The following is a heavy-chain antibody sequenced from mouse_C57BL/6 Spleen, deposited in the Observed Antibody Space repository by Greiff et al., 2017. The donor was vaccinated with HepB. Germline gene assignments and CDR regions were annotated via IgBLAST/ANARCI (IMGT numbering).Heavy chain of an antibody. V-gene: IGHV1-80*01. CDR1: GYAFSSYW. Sequence: VKLVESGAELVKPGASVKISCKASGYAFSSYWMNWVKQRPGKGLEWIGQIYPGDGDTNYNGKFKGKATLTADKSSSTAYMQLSSLTSEDSAVYVCARDFQFITTVVAPGGFAYWGQGTLVTVSA. CDR2: IYPGDGDT. J-gene: IGHJ3*01. D-gene: IGHD1-1*01. CDR3: ARDFQFITTVVAPGGFAY.